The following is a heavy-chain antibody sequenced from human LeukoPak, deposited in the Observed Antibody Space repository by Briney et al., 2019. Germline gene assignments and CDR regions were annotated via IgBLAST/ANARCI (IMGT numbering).Heavy chain of an antibody. CDR1: GFTFDDYA. CDR3: AKAIRRLRQWLVRDYFDY. J-gene: IGHJ4*02. Sequence: PGGSLRLSCAASGFTFDDYAMHWVRQAPGKGLEWVSDISWNSGSIGYADSVKGRFTISRDNAKNSLYLQMNSLRAEDTALYYCAKAIRRLRQWLVRDYFDYWGQGTLVTVSS. CDR2: ISWNSGSI. V-gene: IGHV3-9*01. D-gene: IGHD6-19*01.